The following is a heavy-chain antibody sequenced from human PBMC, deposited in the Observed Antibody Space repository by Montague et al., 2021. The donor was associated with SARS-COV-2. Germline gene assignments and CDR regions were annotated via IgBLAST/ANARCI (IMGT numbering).Heavy chain of an antibody. Sequence: PALAKPTKTLTLTCTFSGFSLSTSGMCVSWIRQPPGKALEWLTLIDWDNEKYYSTSLKTRLTISKDTSKNQVVLTMTNMDPVDTATYYCARSYGTTVVTRAFDYWGQGTLVTVSS. D-gene: IGHD4-23*01. CDR2: IDWDNEK. CDR3: ARSYGTTVVTRAFDY. V-gene: IGHV2-70*01. CDR1: GFSLSTSGMC. J-gene: IGHJ4*02.